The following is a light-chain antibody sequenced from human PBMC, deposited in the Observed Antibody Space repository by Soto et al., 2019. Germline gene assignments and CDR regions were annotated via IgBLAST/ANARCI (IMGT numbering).Light chain of an antibody. CDR1: GSNIGSHD. Sequence: QPVLTQPPSASGTPGQRVTISCSGSGSNIGSHDVYWYQHLPGTAPKVLIYRNDQRPSGVPDRFSASRSGTSASLAISGLRSEDEADYYCLAWDDSLSGRVFGGGTKLTVL. J-gene: IGLJ3*02. CDR2: RND. V-gene: IGLV1-47*02. CDR3: LAWDDSLSGRV.